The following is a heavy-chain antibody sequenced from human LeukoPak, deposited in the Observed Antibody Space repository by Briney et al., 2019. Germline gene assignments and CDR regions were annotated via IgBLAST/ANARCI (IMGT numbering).Heavy chain of an antibody. CDR1: GFTFSSYA. CDR3: AKYISRDADY. CDR2: ISGSGGGT. Sequence: PGGSLRLSCAASGFTFSSYAMSWIRQAPGKGLEWVSAISGSGGGTYYADSVKGRFTISRDNSKDTLYLQMNSLRAEDTAVYCCAKYISRDADYWGQGTLVTVSA. V-gene: IGHV3-23*01. J-gene: IGHJ4*02.